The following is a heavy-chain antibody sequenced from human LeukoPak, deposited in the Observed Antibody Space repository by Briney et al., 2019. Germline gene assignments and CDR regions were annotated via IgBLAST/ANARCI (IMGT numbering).Heavy chain of an antibody. CDR1: GFIFSSYG. CDR3: SKATPPRDGSNPDY. V-gene: IGHV3-30*18. Sequence: GGSLRLSCAASGFIFSSYGMHWVRQAPGKGLEWVAVISYDGRNKYYADSVKGRFTISRDNSKNTLYLQMNSLRAEDTALYYCSKATPPRDGSNPDYRGQGTLVTVSS. D-gene: IGHD5-24*01. CDR2: ISYDGRNK. J-gene: IGHJ4*02.